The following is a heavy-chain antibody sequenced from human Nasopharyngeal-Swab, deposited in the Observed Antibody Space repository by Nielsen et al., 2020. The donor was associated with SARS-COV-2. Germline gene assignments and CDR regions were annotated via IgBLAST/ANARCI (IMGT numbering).Heavy chain of an antibody. D-gene: IGHD6-13*01. CDR2: ISAYNGNT. CDR1: GYTFTSYG. Sequence: ASVKVSCKATGYTFTSYGISWVRQAPGQGLEWMGWISAYNGNTNYAQKFQGRVTMTRDTSTSTVYMELSSLRSEDTAVYYCATLSGYSSSWYYFDYWGQGTLVTVSS. V-gene: IGHV1-18*01. J-gene: IGHJ4*02. CDR3: ATLSGYSSSWYYFDY.